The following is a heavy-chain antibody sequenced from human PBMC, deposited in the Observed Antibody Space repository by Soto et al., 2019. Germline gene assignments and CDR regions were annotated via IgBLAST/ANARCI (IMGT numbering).Heavy chain of an antibody. CDR2: INPNGGT. CDR3: ARSLTTLTTLLDY. V-gene: IGHV1-2*02. CDR1: GSTLTDNY. Sequence: QVQLVQTGAEVKRPGASVKVSCKASGSTLTDNYMHWVREAPGQGLARMGWINPNGGTNYAQKFQGRVTMTRDTSISTADMELSRLISGDTAVYYCARSLTTLTTLLDYWGQGTLVTVSS. D-gene: IGHD4-17*01. J-gene: IGHJ4*02.